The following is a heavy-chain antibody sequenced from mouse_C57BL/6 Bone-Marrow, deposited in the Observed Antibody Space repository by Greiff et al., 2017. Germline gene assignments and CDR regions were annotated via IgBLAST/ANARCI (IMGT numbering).Heavy chain of an antibody. CDR1: GYTFTSYG. D-gene: IGHD1-1*01. CDR2: IYPRSGNT. Sequence: QVQLQQSGAELARPGASVKLSCKASGYTFTSYGISWVKQRTGQGLEWIGEIYPRSGNTYYNEKFKGKATLTADKSSSTAYMELRSLPSEDAAVYFCLNSLIYCYGSSYVGLAYWGQGTLVTVSA. CDR3: LNSLIYCYGSSYVGLAY. V-gene: IGHV1-81*01. J-gene: IGHJ3*01.